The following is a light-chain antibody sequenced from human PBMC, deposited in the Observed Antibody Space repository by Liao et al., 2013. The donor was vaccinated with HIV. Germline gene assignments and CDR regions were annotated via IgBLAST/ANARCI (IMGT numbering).Light chain of an antibody. CDR2: KDS. V-gene: IGLV3-27*01. CDR3: QTWDNNINYV. Sequence: SYELTQPSSVSVSPGQTARITCSGDVLAKKYARWFQQKPGQAPVVVIYKDSERPSGIPERFSGSSSGTTVTLTISGAQVEDEADYYCQTWDNNINYVFGTGTKVTVL. J-gene: IGLJ1*01. CDR1: VLAKKY.